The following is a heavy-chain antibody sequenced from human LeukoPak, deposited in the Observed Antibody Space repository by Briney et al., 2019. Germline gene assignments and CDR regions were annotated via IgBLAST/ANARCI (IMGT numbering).Heavy chain of an antibody. CDR3: ARERMATITLTVPLSRSKRGGYMDV. V-gene: IGHV3-33*01. D-gene: IGHD5-24*01. CDR2: IWYDGSNK. J-gene: IGHJ6*03. CDR1: GFTFSSYG. Sequence: GRSLRLSCAASGFTFSSYGMHWVRQAPGKGLEWVAVIWYDGSNKYYADSVKGRFTISRDNSKNTLYLQMNSLRAEDTAVYYCARERMATITLTVPLSRSKRGGYMDVWGKGTTVTVSS.